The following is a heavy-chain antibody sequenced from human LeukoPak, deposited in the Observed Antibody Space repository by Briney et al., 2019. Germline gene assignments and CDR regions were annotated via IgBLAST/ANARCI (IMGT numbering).Heavy chain of an antibody. J-gene: IGHJ3*02. CDR3: ARGRGDSSGYLFAFDI. D-gene: IGHD3-22*01. Sequence: GGSLRLSCAASGFTFSTYAMHWVRQAPGKGLEWVAVISYDGSNKYYADSVKGRFTISRDNSKNTLYLQMNSLRAEDTAVYYCARGRGDSSGYLFAFDIWGQGTMVTVSS. CDR1: GFTFSTYA. CDR2: ISYDGSNK. V-gene: IGHV3-30-3*01.